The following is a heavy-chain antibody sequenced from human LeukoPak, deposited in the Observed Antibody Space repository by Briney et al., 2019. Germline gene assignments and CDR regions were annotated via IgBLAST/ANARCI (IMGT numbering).Heavy chain of an antibody. Sequence: GGSLRLSCAASGFTFNNSAMSWVRQTPGKRLEWVSAITDDSSDSYHADSVKGRFTISRANSKNMLYLQMNSLRAEDTAMYYCAKGSASSRPYYFDCWGQGTLVTVSA. CDR1: GFTFNNSA. CDR2: ITDDSSDS. V-gene: IGHV3-23*01. D-gene: IGHD6-6*01. CDR3: AKGSASSRPYYFDC. J-gene: IGHJ4*02.